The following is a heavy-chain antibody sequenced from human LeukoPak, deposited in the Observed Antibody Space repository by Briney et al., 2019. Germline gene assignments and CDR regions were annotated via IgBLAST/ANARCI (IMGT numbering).Heavy chain of an antibody. V-gene: IGHV1-8*01. D-gene: IGHD2-15*01. CDR3: ATTGYCSGGSCRTFDY. CDR2: MNPNSYNT. CDR1: GYTFTSYD. J-gene: IGHJ4*02. Sequence: EASVKVSCKASGYTFTSYDINWVRQAAGQGLEWMGWMNPNSYNTGYAQKFQGRLTMTRNTSISTAYMELSSLRSEDTAVYYCATTGYCSGGSCRTFDYWGQGTLVTVSS.